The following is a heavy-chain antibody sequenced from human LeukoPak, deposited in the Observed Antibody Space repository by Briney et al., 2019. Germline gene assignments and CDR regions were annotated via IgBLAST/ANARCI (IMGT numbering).Heavy chain of an antibody. J-gene: IGHJ4*02. Sequence: GGSLRLSCAASGFTFSSYAMSWVRQAPGKGLEWVSAISGSGGSTYYADSVKGRFTISRDNPKNTLYLQMNSLRAEDTAVYYCAIPRGDFWSGYYHGYFDYWGQGTLVTVSS. D-gene: IGHD3-3*01. V-gene: IGHV3-23*01. CDR3: AIPRGDFWSGYYHGYFDY. CDR1: GFTFSSYA. CDR2: ISGSGGST.